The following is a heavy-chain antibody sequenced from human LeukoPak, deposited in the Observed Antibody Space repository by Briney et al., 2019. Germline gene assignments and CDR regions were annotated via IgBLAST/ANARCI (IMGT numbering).Heavy chain of an antibody. D-gene: IGHD3-22*01. CDR1: GFTFSSYG. Sequence: GGSLRLSCAASGFTFSSYGMHWVRQAPGKGLEWVAVISYDGSNKYYADSVKGRFTISRDNSKNTLYLQMNSLRAEDTAVYYCAKGGHYYDSSGSRLDYWGQGTLVTVS. V-gene: IGHV3-30*18. J-gene: IGHJ4*02. CDR2: ISYDGSNK. CDR3: AKGGHYYDSSGSRLDY.